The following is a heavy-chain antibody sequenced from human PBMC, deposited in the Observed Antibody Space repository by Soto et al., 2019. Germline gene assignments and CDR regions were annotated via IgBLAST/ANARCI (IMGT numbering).Heavy chain of an antibody. V-gene: IGHV3-53*01. Sequence: GGSLRLSCAASGLSVSSNDMSWVRQAPGKGLEWVSTLRPGDGTYYADSVKGRFTISRDISKNTLYLQMNNLRAEDTAIYYCAKGGYGDYFDYWGQGTLVTVSS. CDR1: GLSVSSND. CDR2: LRPGDGT. D-gene: IGHD4-17*01. J-gene: IGHJ4*02. CDR3: AKGGYGDYFDY.